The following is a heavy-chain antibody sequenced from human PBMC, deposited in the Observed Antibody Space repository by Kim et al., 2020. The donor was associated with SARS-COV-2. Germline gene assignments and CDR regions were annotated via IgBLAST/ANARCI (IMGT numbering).Heavy chain of an antibody. J-gene: IGHJ5*02. CDR2: GNT. Sequence: GNTGYAQKFQGRVTMTRNTTISTAYMELSSLRSEDTAVYYCARGYGSEDTWGQGTLVTVSS. V-gene: IGHV1-8*01. D-gene: IGHD4-17*01. CDR3: ARGYGSEDT.